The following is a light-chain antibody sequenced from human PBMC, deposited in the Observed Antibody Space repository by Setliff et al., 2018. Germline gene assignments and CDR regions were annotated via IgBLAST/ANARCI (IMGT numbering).Light chain of an antibody. Sequence: AVVTQEPSLTVSPGGTVTLTCASSTGAVTNGLYPYWFQQKPGQAPRTLIYDTNIRLSWTPARFSGSLLGGKAALTLSDAQPEDEADYFCSFAYSGVGLFGGGTQLTVL. CDR1: TGAVTNGLY. CDR3: SFAYSGVGL. CDR2: DTN. J-gene: IGLJ2*01. V-gene: IGLV7-46*01.